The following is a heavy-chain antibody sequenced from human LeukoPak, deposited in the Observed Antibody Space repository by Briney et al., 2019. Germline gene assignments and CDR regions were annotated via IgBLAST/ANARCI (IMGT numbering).Heavy chain of an antibody. D-gene: IGHD3-3*01. CDR1: GFNFSGST. CDR3: TRLFWPDS. J-gene: IGHJ4*02. Sequence: PGGSLRLSCAASGFNFSGSTVHWVRQASGEGLEWVGRIRNKANSYATAYTASVKGRFTISRDDSQNTAYLQMNSLTTEDTALYFCTRLFWPDSWGQGTLVSVTS. V-gene: IGHV3-73*01. CDR2: IRNKANSYAT.